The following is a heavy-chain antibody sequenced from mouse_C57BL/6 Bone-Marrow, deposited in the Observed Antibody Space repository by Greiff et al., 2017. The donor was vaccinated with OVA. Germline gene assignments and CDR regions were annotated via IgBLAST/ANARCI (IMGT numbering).Heavy chain of an antibody. D-gene: IGHD2-4*01. CDR1: GFSLSTFGMG. J-gene: IGHJ4*01. CDR3: ARVIYYDYDGYAMDY. Sequence: QVTLKESGPGILQPSQTLSLTCSFSGFSLSTFGMGVGWIRQPSGKGLEWLAHIWWDDDKYYNPALKSRLTISKDTSKNQVFLKIANVDTADTATYYCARVIYYDYDGYAMDYWGQGTSVTVSS. CDR2: IWWDDDK. V-gene: IGHV8-8*01.